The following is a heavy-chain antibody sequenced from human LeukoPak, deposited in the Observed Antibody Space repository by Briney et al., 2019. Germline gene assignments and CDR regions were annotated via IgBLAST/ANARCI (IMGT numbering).Heavy chain of an antibody. D-gene: IGHD3-3*01. CDR1: GGSISSSSYY. CDR2: IYYSGST. CDR3: ARGVYGFWSGYKQNWFDP. Sequence: SETLSLTCTVSGGSISSSSYYWGWICQPPGKGLEWIGSIYYSGSTYYNPSLKSRVTISVDTSKNQFSLKLSSVTAADTAVYYCARGVYGFWSGYKQNWFDPWGQGTLVTVSS. J-gene: IGHJ5*02. V-gene: IGHV4-39*01.